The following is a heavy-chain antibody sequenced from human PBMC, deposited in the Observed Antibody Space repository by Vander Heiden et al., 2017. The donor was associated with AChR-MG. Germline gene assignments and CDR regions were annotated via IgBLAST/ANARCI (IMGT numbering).Heavy chain of an antibody. CDR3: ARDSDDSSMALSSDFDF. CDR2: IWSDGSDK. Sequence: QVQLVESGGGVVQPGRSLRLPCAASGFPFSNYGMHWVRHAPGKGLEWVAFIWSDGSDKNSADSVKGRFTISRDNSKNKVYLQMNSLRAEDTAVYYCARDSDDSSMALSSDFDFWGQGTLVTVSS. CDR1: GFPFSNYG. D-gene: IGHD3-16*01. V-gene: IGHV3-33*01. J-gene: IGHJ4*02.